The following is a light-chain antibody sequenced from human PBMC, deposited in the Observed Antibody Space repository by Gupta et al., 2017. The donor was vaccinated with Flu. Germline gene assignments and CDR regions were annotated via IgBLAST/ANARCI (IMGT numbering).Light chain of an antibody. CDR2: QVS. Sequence: DVVMTQSPLSLPVTLGQPASISCRSSQGLVYSDGNTYLHWFQQRPGQSPRRLIYQVSYRDSGVPDRLRGSGSGTEFKLKISRVEAEDGGIYLCMPGAKGPWAFGQGTKVEIK. J-gene: IGKJ1*01. CDR3: MPGAKGPWA. V-gene: IGKV2-30*01. CDR1: QGLVYSDGNTY.